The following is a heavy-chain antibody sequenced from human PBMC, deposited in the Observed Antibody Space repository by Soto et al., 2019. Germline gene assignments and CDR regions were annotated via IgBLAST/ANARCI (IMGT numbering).Heavy chain of an antibody. CDR2: IYPSDSYI. V-gene: IGHV5-10-1*01. CDR1: GYTFTNYY. D-gene: IGHD1-7*01. CDR3: AIPWARTTPFHY. Sequence: PGESLKISCQASGYTFTNYYIAWVRQVPGKGLEWMGRIYPSDSYIKYSPSFEGHVTMSVDKSISTAFLQWSRREASDTAMYFCAIPWARTTPFHYWGQGSLVTVSS. J-gene: IGHJ4*02.